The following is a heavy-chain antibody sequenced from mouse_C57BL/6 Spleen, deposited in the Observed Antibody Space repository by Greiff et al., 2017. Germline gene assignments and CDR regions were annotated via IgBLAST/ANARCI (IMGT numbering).Heavy chain of an antibody. V-gene: IGHV1-54*01. CDR3: ARGYYGSSYVDWFAY. Sequence: VQLQQSGAELVRPGTSVKVSCKASGYAFTNYLIEWVKQRPGQGLEWIGVINPGSGGTTYNEKFKGKATLTADKSSSTAYMQLSSLTSEDSAVYFCARGYYGSSYVDWFAYWGQGTLVTVSA. D-gene: IGHD1-1*01. CDR2: INPGSGGT. J-gene: IGHJ3*01. CDR1: GYAFTNYL.